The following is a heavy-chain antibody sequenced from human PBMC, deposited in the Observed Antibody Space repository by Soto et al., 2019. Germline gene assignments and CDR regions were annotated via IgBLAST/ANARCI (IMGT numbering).Heavy chain of an antibody. V-gene: IGHV4-59*01. CDR3: ARSDCSSALCHYYFHY. Sequence: PSGTLSRTCTVSGGCISDYYWNWIRQPPGKGLEWIGYIYYSGSTNYNPSLESRVTIFVDMSRNQFSLKLDSVTAADTAVYYCARSDCSSALCHYYFHYWPPGTVVIVS. J-gene: IGHJ4*02. CDR1: GGCISDYY. CDR2: IYYSGST. D-gene: IGHD2-2*01.